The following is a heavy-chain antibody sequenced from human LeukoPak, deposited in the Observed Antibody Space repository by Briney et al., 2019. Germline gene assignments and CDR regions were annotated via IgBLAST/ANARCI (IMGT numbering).Heavy chain of an antibody. CDR3: ARGKGITMIVAH. D-gene: IGHD3-22*01. CDR1: GYTFTGSY. CDR2: INPNSGGT. Sequence: GASLKVFCKASGYTFTGSYIHWVRQAPGQGLEWMGWINPNSGGTNYAQKFQGRVTMTRDTSISTAYMELSRLRSDDTAVYYCARGKGITMIVAHWGQGTLVTVSS. J-gene: IGHJ4*02. V-gene: IGHV1-2*02.